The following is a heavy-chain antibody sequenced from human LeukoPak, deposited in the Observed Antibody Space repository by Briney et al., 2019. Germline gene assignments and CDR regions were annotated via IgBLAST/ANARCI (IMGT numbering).Heavy chain of an antibody. CDR3: ARAPDTAMDYYYYYGMDV. CDR2: IIPILGIA. D-gene: IGHD5-18*01. Sequence: ASVKVSCKASGGTLSSYAISWVRQAPGQGLEWMGRIIPILGIANYAQKFQGRVTITADKSTSTAYMELSSLRSEDTAVYYCARAPDTAMDYYYYYGMDVWGQGTTVTVSS. CDR1: GGTLSSYA. J-gene: IGHJ6*02. V-gene: IGHV1-69*04.